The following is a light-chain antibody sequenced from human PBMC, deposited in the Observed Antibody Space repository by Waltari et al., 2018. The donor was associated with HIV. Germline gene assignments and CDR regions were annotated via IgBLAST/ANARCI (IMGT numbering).Light chain of an antibody. CDR1: RSNIRRNS. CDR2: GES. J-gene: IGLJ2*01. CDR3: STWDDRLNGPVV. Sequence: QSVLAQPPSASGTPGQRVTISCSGSRSNIRRNSVNWYQHFPGTAPKLLIYGESLRPSGVPARFSGSKFGTSASLVITGLQSGDEADYYCSTWDDRLNGPVVFGGGTRLTVL. V-gene: IGLV1-44*01.